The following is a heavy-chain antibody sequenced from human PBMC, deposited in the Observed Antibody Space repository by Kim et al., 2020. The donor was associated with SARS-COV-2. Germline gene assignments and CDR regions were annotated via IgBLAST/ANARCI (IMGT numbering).Heavy chain of an antibody. CDR2: FDPEDGET. V-gene: IGHV1-24*01. Sequence: ASVKVSCKVSGYTLTELSMHWVRQAPGKGLEWMGGFDPEDGETIYAQKFQGRVTMTEDTSTDTAYMELSSLRSEDTAVYYCATSTAQPLAGTVWFDSWGQGALVTVSS. J-gene: IGHJ5*01. D-gene: IGHD6-19*01. CDR3: ATSTAQPLAGTVWFDS. CDR1: GYTLTELS.